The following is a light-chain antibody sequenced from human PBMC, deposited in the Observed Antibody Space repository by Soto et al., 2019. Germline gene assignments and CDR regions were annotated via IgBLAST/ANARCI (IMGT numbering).Light chain of an antibody. Sequence: QSALTQPASVSGSPGQSITISCTGISSDVGGYNYVSWYQHHPGKAPKLMIYDVINRPSGVSSRFSGSKSGNTASLTISGLQAEDEADYYCSSFTTSSTYVFGTGTKVTVL. J-gene: IGLJ1*01. V-gene: IGLV2-14*03. CDR2: DVI. CDR3: SSFTTSSTYV. CDR1: SSDVGGYNY.